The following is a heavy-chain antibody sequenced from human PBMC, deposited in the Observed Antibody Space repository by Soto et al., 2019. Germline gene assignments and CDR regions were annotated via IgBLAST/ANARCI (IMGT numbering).Heavy chain of an antibody. D-gene: IGHD5-12*01. Sequence: QVQLQESGPGLVKPSETLSLTCTVSDGSVSSGSHYWSWIRQPAGKGLEWIGRIYTSGSTNYNPSLKSRVTMSVDTSKNQFSLKLSSVTAADTAVYYCARARDYDYDGWFDPWGQGTLVTVSS. CDR1: DGSVSSGSHY. CDR3: ARARDYDYDGWFDP. CDR2: IYTSGST. J-gene: IGHJ5*02. V-gene: IGHV4-61*02.